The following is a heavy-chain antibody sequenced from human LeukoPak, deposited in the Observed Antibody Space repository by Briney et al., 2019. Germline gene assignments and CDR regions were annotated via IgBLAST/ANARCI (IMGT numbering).Heavy chain of an antibody. CDR2: INPNSGYT. CDR3: ARGPDSSGYYPFDF. J-gene: IGHJ4*02. Sequence: ASVKLSCKASGYTFTGYYMHWVRQAPGQGPEGMGWINPNSGYTNYAQKFQGRVTMTRDTSISTAYMELSRLRADDTAVYYCARGPDSSGYYPFDFWGQGTLVTVPS. D-gene: IGHD3-22*01. CDR1: GYTFTGYY. V-gene: IGHV1-2*02.